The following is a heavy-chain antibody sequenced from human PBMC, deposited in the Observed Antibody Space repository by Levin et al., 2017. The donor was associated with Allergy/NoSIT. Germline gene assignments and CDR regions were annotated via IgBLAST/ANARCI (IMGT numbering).Heavy chain of an antibody. J-gene: IGHJ4*02. D-gene: IGHD3-22*01. CDR1: GYTFTGYH. V-gene: IGHV1-2*02. CDR2: INPNSGGT. CDR3: ARGDESSGYYYF. Sequence: GESLKISCKASGYTFTGYHMHWVRQAPGQGLEWMGRINPNSGGTNYAQNFQGRVTMTRDTSISTAYMELSRLTSDDTAVYYCARGDESSGYYYFWGQGTLVTVSS.